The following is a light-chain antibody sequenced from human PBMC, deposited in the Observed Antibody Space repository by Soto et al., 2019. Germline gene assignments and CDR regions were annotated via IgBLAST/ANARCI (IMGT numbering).Light chain of an antibody. CDR3: QQYYTSPWT. Sequence: EIGLTQSPGTLSLSPGERATLSCRASQSVSSNYLAWYQQKPGQAPRLLIYGASSRATGIPDRFSGSESGTDFTLTISRLEPEDFAVYYCQQYYTSPWTFGQGTKVEIK. CDR2: GAS. V-gene: IGKV3-20*01. CDR1: QSVSSNY. J-gene: IGKJ1*01.